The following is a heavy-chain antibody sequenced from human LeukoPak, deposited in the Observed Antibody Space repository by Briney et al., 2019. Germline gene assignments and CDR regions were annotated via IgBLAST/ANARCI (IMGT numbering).Heavy chain of an antibody. CDR2: LKRKNDGGTT. CDR3: TTGYYYDSSFDY. CDR1: GFTLGYVL. V-gene: IGHV3-15*01. D-gene: IGHD3-22*01. J-gene: IGHJ4*02. Sequence: GGSLRHSCAASGFTLGYVLVSGVPQARGKGLEWVGSLKRKNDGGTTDYAAPVHGRFTISRDDSKNTLYLEMNSLKTEDTAVYYCTTGYYYDSSFDYWGQGTLVTVSS.